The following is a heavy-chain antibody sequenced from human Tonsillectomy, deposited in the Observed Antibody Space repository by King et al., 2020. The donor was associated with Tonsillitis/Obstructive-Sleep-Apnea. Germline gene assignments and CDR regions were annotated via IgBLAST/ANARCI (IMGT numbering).Heavy chain of an antibody. CDR3: ATGLAAKVDY. V-gene: IGHV3-64*01. Sequence: QLVQSGGGLVQPGGSLRLSCAASGFTFSSYAMHWVRQAPGKGLEYVSAISSYGDITYYANSVKGRFTISRDNFKNTLCLQMGSLRAEDMAVYYCATGLAAKVDYWGQGPLVTVSS. D-gene: IGHD2-15*01. J-gene: IGHJ4*02. CDR1: GFTFSSYA. CDR2: ISSYGDIT.